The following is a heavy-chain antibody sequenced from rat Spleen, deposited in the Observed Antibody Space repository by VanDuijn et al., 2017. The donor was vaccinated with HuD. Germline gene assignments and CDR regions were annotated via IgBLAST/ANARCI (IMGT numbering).Heavy chain of an antibody. V-gene: IGHV2-65*01. CDR3: ARGFPTTPQVMDA. CDR2: IRSGGST. D-gene: IGHD1-10*01. CDR1: GFSLTSYY. J-gene: IGHJ4*01. Sequence: QVQLKETGPGLVQPTQTLSITCTVSGFSLTSYYMQWVRQTPGKGLEWMGFIRSGGSTEYNSEFKSRLSISRDTSKNQVFLKMNSLKTEDTGVYYCARGFPTTPQVMDAWGQGASVTVSS.